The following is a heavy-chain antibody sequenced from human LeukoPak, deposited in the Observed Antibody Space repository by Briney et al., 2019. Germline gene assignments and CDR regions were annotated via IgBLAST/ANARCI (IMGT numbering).Heavy chain of an antibody. D-gene: IGHD5-18*01. J-gene: IGHJ3*02. Sequence: SVKVSCKASGGTFSSYAISWVRQAPGLGLEWMGRIIPILGIANYAQKFQGRVTITADKSTSTAYMELSSLRSEDTAVYYCAMRGRGYSYGSSSDAFDIWGQGTMVTVSS. V-gene: IGHV1-69*04. CDR3: AMRGRGYSYGSSSDAFDI. CDR2: IIPILGIA. CDR1: GGTFSSYA.